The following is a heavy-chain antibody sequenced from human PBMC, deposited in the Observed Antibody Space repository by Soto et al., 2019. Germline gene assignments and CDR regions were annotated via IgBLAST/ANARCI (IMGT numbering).Heavy chain of an antibody. CDR3: ARGRYCSGGSCPHYYGTAV. Sequence: PGGSLRLSCAASGFTVSSNYMSWVRQAPGKGLEWVSVLYSGGMTYYADSVKGRFTISRDNSKNTVYLQMNSLTAEDTAVYYCARGRYCSGGSCPHYYGTAVWGQGTTVTVTS. CDR2: LYSGGMT. CDR1: GFTVSSNY. V-gene: IGHV3-53*01. D-gene: IGHD2-15*01. J-gene: IGHJ6*02.